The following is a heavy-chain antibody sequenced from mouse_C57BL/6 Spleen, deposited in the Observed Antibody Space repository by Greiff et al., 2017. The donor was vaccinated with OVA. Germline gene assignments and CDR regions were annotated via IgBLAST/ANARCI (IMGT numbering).Heavy chain of an antibody. CDR1: GYAFSSSW. J-gene: IGHJ4*01. CDR3: AKNPYYYGSSYDAMDY. V-gene: IGHV1-82*01. Sequence: VQLQQSGPELVKPGASVKISCKASGYAFSSSWMNWVKQRPGKGLEWIGRIYPGDGDTNYNGKFKGKATLTADKSSSTAYMQLSSLTSEDCTVYFCAKNPYYYGSSYDAMDYWGQGTSVTVSS. CDR2: IYPGDGDT. D-gene: IGHD1-1*01.